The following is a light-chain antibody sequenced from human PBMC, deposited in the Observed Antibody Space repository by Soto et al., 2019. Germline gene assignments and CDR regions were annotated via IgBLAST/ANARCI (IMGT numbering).Light chain of an antibody. CDR1: QSVLYSSNNKNY. V-gene: IGKV4-1*01. CDR2: WAS. J-gene: IGKJ2*01. CDR3: QQYYSTPRT. Sequence: DIVMTQSSDSLAVSLGERATINCKSSQSVLYSSNNKNYLAWYQQKPGQPPRMLIYWASTRASGVPERFSGSGSGTDFTLTISSLQAEDVAVYYCQQYYSTPRTFGQGTKLEI.